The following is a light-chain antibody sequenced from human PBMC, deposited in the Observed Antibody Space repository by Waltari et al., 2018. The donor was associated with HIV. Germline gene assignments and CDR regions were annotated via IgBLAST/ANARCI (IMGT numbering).Light chain of an antibody. CDR2: KDS. CDR3: QSADTSTSYDV. J-gene: IGLJ1*01. V-gene: IGLV3-25*02. Sequence: SFELTPPPSLSVFPGQTTTITCSGDALPNQYVYWYQQQSGLAPVLIIYKDSWRPSGIPARFSASSSWTTATLTISGVQAEDEADYYCQSADTSTSYDVFGTGTKVTVL. CDR1: ALPNQY.